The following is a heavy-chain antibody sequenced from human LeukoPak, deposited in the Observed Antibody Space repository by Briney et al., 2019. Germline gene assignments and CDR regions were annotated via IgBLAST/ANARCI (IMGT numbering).Heavy chain of an antibody. J-gene: IGHJ4*02. Sequence: SQTLSLSCTVSGGSISSGGHYWSWIRQPAGKGLEYLGRISSTGSTNYNPSLRSRVTISADTSKNHFSLKLTSVTAADTAVYYCARDQTYSGSGIYTYFDYWGQGILVTVSS. D-gene: IGHD3-10*01. V-gene: IGHV4-61*02. CDR2: ISSTGST. CDR1: GGSISSGGHY. CDR3: ARDQTYSGSGIYTYFDY.